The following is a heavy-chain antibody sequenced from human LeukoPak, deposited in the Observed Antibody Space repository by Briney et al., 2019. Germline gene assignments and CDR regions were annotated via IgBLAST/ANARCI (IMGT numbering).Heavy chain of an antibody. CDR2: IYYSGST. CDR3: ARHLDGYNGFDP. CDR1: GGSISGSSYY. V-gene: IGHV4-39*01. J-gene: IGHJ5*02. D-gene: IGHD5-24*01. Sequence: SETLSLTCTVSGGSISGSSYYWGGIRQPPGKDLECIGSIYYSGSTYYNPSLKSRVTISVDTSKNQFSLKLSSVTAADTAVYYCARHLDGYNGFDPWGQGTLVTVSS.